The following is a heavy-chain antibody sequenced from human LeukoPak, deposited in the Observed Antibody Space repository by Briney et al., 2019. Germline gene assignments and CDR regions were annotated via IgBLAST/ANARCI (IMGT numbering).Heavy chain of an antibody. Sequence: SQTLSLTCAISGDIITGNSIVWNWIRQSPSRGLEWLGRTYYRTRWYNDYAMSVESRITINPDTSKNQFPLHLKSVTPDDTAIYFCARDIRNGAAFDHWGQGTLVTVSS. CDR3: ARDIRNGAAFDH. V-gene: IGHV6-1*01. CDR1: GDIITGNSIV. D-gene: IGHD1-1*01. J-gene: IGHJ4*02. CDR2: TYYRTRWYN.